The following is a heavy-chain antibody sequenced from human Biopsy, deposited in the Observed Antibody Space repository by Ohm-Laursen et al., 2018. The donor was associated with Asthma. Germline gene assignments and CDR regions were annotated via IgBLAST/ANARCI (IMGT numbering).Heavy chain of an antibody. V-gene: IGHV1-69*13. CDR1: GGTFNTYV. CDR3: ARKAGSCISRTCYSLDF. Sequence: SVKVFCKSLGGTFNTYVIGCVRQPPGPWLEWMGVINSVFRTTTYPQKFQGRVTITADDSTSTVYMELSSLRSEDTAVYYCARKAGSCISRTCYSLDFWGQGTLVTVSS. J-gene: IGHJ4*02. D-gene: IGHD2-2*01. CDR2: INSVFRTT.